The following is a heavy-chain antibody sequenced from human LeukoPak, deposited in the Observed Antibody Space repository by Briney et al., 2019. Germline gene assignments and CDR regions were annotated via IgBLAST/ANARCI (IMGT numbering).Heavy chain of an antibody. Sequence: PSETLSLTCTISGGSISTYYWTWIRQPPGKGLEWIAYIYYSGSGNYNPSLKSRVTLSVDTSKNQFSLKLSSVTAADTAVHYCARVGSGCFDYWGQGTLVAVSS. V-gene: IGHV4-59*01. CDR3: ARVGSGCFDY. CDR1: GGSISTYY. CDR2: IYYSGSG. J-gene: IGHJ4*02. D-gene: IGHD1-26*01.